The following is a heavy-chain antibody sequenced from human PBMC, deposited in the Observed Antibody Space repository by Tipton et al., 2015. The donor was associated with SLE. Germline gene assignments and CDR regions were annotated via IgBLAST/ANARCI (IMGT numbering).Heavy chain of an antibody. CDR1: GYTFTSYG. V-gene: IGHV1-46*01. Sequence: QLVQSGAEVKKPGASVKVSCKASGYTFTSYGISWVRQAPGQGLEWMGIINPSGGSTSYAQKFQGRVTMTRDTSTSTVYMELSSLRSEDTAVYYCARSGVQLWFTLFDYWGQGTLVTVSS. D-gene: IGHD5-18*01. J-gene: IGHJ4*02. CDR2: INPSGGST. CDR3: ARSGVQLWFTLFDY.